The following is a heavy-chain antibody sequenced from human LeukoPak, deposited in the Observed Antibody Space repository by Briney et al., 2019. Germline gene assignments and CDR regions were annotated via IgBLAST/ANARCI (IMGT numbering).Heavy chain of an antibody. Sequence: SETLSLTCTVSGGSISSGGYYWRWIRQHPGKGLEWIGYIYYSGSTYYNPSLKSRVTISVDTSKNQFSLKLSSVTAADTAVYYCARDMRHYDSSGYYYPQHAFDIWGQGTMVTVSS. V-gene: IGHV4-31*03. CDR3: ARDMRHYDSSGYYYPQHAFDI. CDR1: GGSISSGGYY. D-gene: IGHD3-22*01. J-gene: IGHJ3*02. CDR2: IYYSGST.